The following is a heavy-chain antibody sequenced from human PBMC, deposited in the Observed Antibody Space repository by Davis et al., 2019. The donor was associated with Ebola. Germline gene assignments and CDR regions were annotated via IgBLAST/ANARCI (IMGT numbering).Heavy chain of an antibody. CDR2: INPHNGNT. CDR3: ARDGAGMITFGGVHDY. D-gene: IGHD3-16*01. Sequence: ASVKVSCKASGYTFTSYGISWVRQAPGQGLEWRGWINPHNGNTNYAQNVQGRVTMTTDTSTSTAYMEVGILRSDDTAVYYCARDGAGMITFGGVHDYWGQGTLVTVSS. J-gene: IGHJ4*02. CDR1: GYTFTSYG. V-gene: IGHV1-18*01.